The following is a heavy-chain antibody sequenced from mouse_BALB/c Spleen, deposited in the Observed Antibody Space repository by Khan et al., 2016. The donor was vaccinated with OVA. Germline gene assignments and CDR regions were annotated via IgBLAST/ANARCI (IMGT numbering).Heavy chain of an antibody. CDR1: GFSLTSYG. V-gene: IGHV2-9*02. CDR3: ARDWLRYAMDY. Sequence: QVQLKESGPGLVAPSQSLSITCTVSGFSLTSYGVHWVRQPPGKGLEWLGVLWAGGSTNYNSALMSRLSLSKENSKSPVFLKMNSLQTDDTAMYYGARDWLRYAMDYWGQGTSVTVSS. J-gene: IGHJ4*01. CDR2: LWAGGST. D-gene: IGHD2-2*01.